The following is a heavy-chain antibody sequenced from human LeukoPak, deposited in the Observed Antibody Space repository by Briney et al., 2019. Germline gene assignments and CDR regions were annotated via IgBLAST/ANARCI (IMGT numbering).Heavy chain of an antibody. Sequence: GGSLRLSCAASGFTFSSYAMSWVRQAPGEGLEWVSGIGGSGGSTYYADSVKGRFTISRDNSKNTLYLQMNSLRAEDTAVYYCARGGGYYPIDYWGQGTLVTVSS. CDR2: IGGSGGST. CDR3: ARGGGYYPIDY. CDR1: GFTFSSYA. J-gene: IGHJ4*02. D-gene: IGHD2-15*01. V-gene: IGHV3-23*01.